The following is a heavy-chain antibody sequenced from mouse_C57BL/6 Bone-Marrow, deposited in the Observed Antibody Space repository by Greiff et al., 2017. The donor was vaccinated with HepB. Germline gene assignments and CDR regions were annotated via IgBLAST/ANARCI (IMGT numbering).Heavy chain of an antibody. CDR2: IDPENGDT. CDR1: GFNIKDDY. CDR3: TLLRPFAY. D-gene: IGHD1-2*01. Sequence: VQLQQSGAELVRPGASVKLSCTASGFNIKDDYMHWVQQRPEQGLEWIGWIDPENGDTEYASKFQGKATITADTSSNTAYLQLSSLTSEDTAVYYCTLLRPFAYWGQGTLVTVSA. V-gene: IGHV14-4*01. J-gene: IGHJ3*01.